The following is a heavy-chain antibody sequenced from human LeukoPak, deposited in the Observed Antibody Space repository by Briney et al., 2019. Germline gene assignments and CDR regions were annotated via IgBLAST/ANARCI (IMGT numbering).Heavy chain of an antibody. CDR1: GFTFSSYA. Sequence: GGSLRLSCAASGFTFSSYAMSWVRQAPGKGLEWVSGISGSGGNIYYTDSVKGRFTFSRDNPKNTLYLQMNSLRAEDTAVYYCAKDGTAMANYYYGMDVWGQGTTVTVSS. CDR2: ISGSGGNI. V-gene: IGHV3-23*01. D-gene: IGHD5-18*01. J-gene: IGHJ6*02. CDR3: AKDGTAMANYYYGMDV.